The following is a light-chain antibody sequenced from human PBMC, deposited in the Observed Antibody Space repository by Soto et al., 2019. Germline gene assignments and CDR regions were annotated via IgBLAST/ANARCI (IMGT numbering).Light chain of an antibody. CDR2: GAS. CDR3: QQHNNWPPWT. Sequence: EIVMTQSPATLSVSPGERATLSCRASQSVSSNLAWYQQKPGQAPRLLMYGASTRATGIPDRFSGSGSVTEFTLTISSLQSEDFAVYYCQQHNNWPPWTFGQGTKVEIK. CDR1: QSVSSN. V-gene: IGKV3-15*01. J-gene: IGKJ1*01.